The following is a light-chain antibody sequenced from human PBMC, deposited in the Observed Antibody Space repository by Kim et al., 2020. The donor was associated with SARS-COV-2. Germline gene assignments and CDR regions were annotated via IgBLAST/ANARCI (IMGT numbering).Light chain of an antibody. CDR1: QSVRSD. J-gene: IGKJ4*01. Sequence: EIVMTQSPATLSVSPGERATLSCRASQSVRSDFLAWYQQKPGQPPRLLIYGISTRATGVPVRFSGSGSGTEFTLTMSSVQSEDSAVYYCQQYSSWPLTFGRGTKVDIK. CDR2: GIS. CDR3: QQYSSWPLT. V-gene: IGKV3-15*01.